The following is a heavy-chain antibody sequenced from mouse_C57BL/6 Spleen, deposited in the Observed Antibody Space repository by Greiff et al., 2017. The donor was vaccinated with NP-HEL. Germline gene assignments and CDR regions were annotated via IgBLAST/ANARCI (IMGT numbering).Heavy chain of an antibody. D-gene: IGHD1-1*01. V-gene: IGHV1-64*01. CDR3: ASTVVRGNYFDY. CDR2: IHPNSGST. CDR1: GYTFTSYW. Sequence: QVQLQQPGAELVKPGASVKLSCKASGYTFTSYWMHWVKQRPGQGLEWIGMIHPNSGSTNYNEKFKSKATLTVDKSSSTAYMQLSSLTSEDSAVYYGASTVVRGNYFDYWGQGTTLTVSS. J-gene: IGHJ2*01.